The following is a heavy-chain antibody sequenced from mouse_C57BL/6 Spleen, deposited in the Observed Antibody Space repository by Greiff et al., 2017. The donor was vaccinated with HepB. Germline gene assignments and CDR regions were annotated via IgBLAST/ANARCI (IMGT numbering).Heavy chain of an antibody. V-gene: IGHV2-5*01. J-gene: IGHJ4*01. D-gene: IGHD2-4*01. Sequence: QVQLPPSGPGLVQPSQSLSITCTVSAFSLTSYAVPCVRQSPGKGLEWLGVIWRGGSTDYNAAFMSRLSITKDNSKSQVFFKMNSLQADDTAIYYCAKNGGLRPYYYAMDYWGQGTSVTVSS. CDR3: AKNGGLRPYYYAMDY. CDR1: AFSLTSYA. CDR2: IWRGGST.